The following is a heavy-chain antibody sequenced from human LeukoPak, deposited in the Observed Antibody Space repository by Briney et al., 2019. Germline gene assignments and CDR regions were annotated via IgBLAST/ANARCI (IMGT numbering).Heavy chain of an antibody. CDR2: ISYDGSNK. CDR3: AKDDSALWGPVG. J-gene: IGHJ4*02. Sequence: GGSLRLSCAASGFTFSSYGMHWVRQAPGKGLEWVAVISYDGSNKYYADSVKGRFTISRDNSKNTLYLQRNSLRAEDTAVYYCAKDDSALWGPVGWGQGTLVTVSS. D-gene: IGHD3-16*01. V-gene: IGHV3-30*18. CDR1: GFTFSSYG.